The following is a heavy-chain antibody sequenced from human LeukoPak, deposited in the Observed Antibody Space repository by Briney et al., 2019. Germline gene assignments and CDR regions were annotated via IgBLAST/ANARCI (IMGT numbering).Heavy chain of an antibody. Sequence: SETLSLTCAVYGGSFSGYYWSWIRQPPGKGLEWIGEINHSGSTNYNPSLKSRVTISVDTSKNQFSLKLSSVTAADTAVYYCARGPFLRLSKERARGWFDPWGQGTLVTVSS. CDR2: INHSGST. V-gene: IGHV4-34*01. CDR3: ARGPFLRLSKERARGWFDP. J-gene: IGHJ5*02. D-gene: IGHD2/OR15-2a*01. CDR1: GGSFSGYY.